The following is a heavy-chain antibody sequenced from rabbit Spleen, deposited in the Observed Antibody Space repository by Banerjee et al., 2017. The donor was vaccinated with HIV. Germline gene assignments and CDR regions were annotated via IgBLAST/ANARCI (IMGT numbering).Heavy chain of an antibody. CDR3: ARYIRDYFGRGGASTL. CDR1: GFSFSDRDV. CDR2: INTATGKD. Sequence: QEQLEESGGGLVKPEGSLTLTCKASGFSFSDRDVMCWVRQAPGKGLEWIGCINTATGKDVYANWAKGRFTISTTSSTTVTLQMTSLTAADTATYLCARYIRDYFGRGGASTLWGQGPLVTVS. D-gene: IGHD2-1*01. V-gene: IGHV1S45*01. J-gene: IGHJ4*01.